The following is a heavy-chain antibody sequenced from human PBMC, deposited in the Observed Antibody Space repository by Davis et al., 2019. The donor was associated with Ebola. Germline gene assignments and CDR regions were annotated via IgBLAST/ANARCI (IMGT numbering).Heavy chain of an antibody. CDR1: RVTSTTNW. CDR3: ARDGPEYSSNWFDFYYNGMDV. Sequence: HTGGSLRLSCAASRVTSTTNWIHWVRQAPGKGLVWVSRINSDGSFTSYADSVKGRFTISRDNAKNSLYLQMNSLRDDDTAVYYCARDGPEYSSNWFDFYYNGMDVWGKGTTVTVS. J-gene: IGHJ6*04. D-gene: IGHD6-13*01. V-gene: IGHV3-74*01. CDR2: INSDGSFT.